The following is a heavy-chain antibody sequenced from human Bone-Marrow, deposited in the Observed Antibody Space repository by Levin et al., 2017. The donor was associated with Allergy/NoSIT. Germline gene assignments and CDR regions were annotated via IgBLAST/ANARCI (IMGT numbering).Heavy chain of an antibody. CDR2: ISYDGSNK. D-gene: IGHD6-6*01. CDR1: GFTFSSYA. V-gene: IGHV3-30*04. J-gene: IGHJ6*02. CDR3: ARAITNRIAARPGYYYGMDV. Sequence: GESLKISCAASGFTFSSYAMHWVRQAPGKGLEWVAVISYDGSNKYYADSVKGRFTISRDNSKNTLYLQMNSLRAEDTAVYYCARAITNRIAARPGYYYGMDVWGQGTTVTVSS.